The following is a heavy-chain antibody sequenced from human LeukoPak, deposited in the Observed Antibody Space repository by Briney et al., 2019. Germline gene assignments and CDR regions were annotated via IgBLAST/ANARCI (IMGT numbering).Heavy chain of an antibody. J-gene: IGHJ5*02. CDR2: IYYSGST. V-gene: IGHV4-59*08. D-gene: IGHD3-10*01. Sequence: PSETLSLTCTVSGGSISSYYWSWVRQPPGKGLEWIGYIYYSGSTNYNPSLKSRVTISVDTSKNQFSLKLSSVTAADTAVYYCARHGMVRGVYGWFDPWGQGTLVTVSS. CDR1: GGSISSYY. CDR3: ARHGMVRGVYGWFDP.